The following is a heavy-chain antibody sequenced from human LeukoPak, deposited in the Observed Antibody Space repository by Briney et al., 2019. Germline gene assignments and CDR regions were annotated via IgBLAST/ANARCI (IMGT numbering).Heavy chain of an antibody. D-gene: IGHD2-21*02. V-gene: IGHV4-4*02. CDR1: GGSISSRNW. CDR3: ARFAVTALDY. CDR2: IYHSGST. Sequence: TLSLTCTVSGGSISSRNWWSWVRQPPGKGLEWIGEIYHSGSTNYNPSLKSRVTISVDTSKNQFSLKLSSVTAADTAVYYCARFAVTALDYWGQGTLVTVSS. J-gene: IGHJ4*02.